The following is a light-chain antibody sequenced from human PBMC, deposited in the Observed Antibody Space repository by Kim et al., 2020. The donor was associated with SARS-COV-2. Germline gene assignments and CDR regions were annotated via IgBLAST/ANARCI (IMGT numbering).Light chain of an antibody. V-gene: IGLV2-14*03. CDR2: DVS. CDR3: SSFSTGSTRVV. J-gene: IGLJ2*01. CDR1: ASDLVIFNY. Sequence: QSITLSCTGTASDLVIFNYVSWYQQHPGKAPKLLIYDVSKRPSGVSFRFSGSKSDNTASLTISGLQAEDGADYYCSSFSTGSTRVVFGGGTQLTVL.